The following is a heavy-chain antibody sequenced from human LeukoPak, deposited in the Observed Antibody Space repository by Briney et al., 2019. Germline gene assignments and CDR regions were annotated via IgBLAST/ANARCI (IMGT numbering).Heavy chain of an antibody. D-gene: IGHD3-10*01. Sequence: GGSLRLPCAASGFTFSSYGMHWVRQAPGKGLEWVAVISYDGSNKYYADSVKGRFTISRDNAKNSLYLQMNGLRAEDTALYHCARRGYGSGSYEYYYYYYMDVWGKGTTVTVSS. CDR3: ARRGYGSGSYEYYYYYYMDV. V-gene: IGHV3-30*03. J-gene: IGHJ6*03. CDR1: GFTFSSYG. CDR2: ISYDGSNK.